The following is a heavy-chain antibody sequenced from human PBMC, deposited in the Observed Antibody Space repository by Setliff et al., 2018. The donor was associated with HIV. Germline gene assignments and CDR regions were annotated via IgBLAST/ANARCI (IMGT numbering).Heavy chain of an antibody. Sequence: SETLSLTCTVSGGSISGYYWSWIRQPPGKALEWIGYIYSSGSTNYNPSLKGRVTISEDPSKNQFSLKLTSVTAADTAVYYCARKGDWNYPYDYWGQGRLVTVPS. CDR3: ARKGDWNYPYDY. J-gene: IGHJ4*02. D-gene: IGHD1-7*01. CDR1: GGSISGYY. CDR2: IYSSGST. V-gene: IGHV4-4*09.